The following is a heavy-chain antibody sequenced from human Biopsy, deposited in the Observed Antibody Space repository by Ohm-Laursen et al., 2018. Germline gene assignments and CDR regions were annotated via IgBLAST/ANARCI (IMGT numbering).Heavy chain of an antibody. CDR1: GYTLTDLS. D-gene: IGHD1-20*01. Sequence: ASSVNVSCKVSGYTLTDLSMHWVRQAPGKGLAWMGGFDPENGKTIYAQKFQGRVTMTEDTSTDTAYMELSNLRSEDTAVYYCAGDINNWNVNYWGQGTLVIVSS. CDR2: FDPENGKT. CDR3: AGDINNWNVNY. V-gene: IGHV1-24*01. J-gene: IGHJ4*02.